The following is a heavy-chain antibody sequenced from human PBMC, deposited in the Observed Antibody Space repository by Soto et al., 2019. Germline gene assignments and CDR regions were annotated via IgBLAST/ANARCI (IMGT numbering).Heavy chain of an antibody. J-gene: IGHJ4*02. CDR2: MNGDGSRI. V-gene: IGHV3-74*01. CDR1: GFTFGNYW. CDR3: ATAEVDY. Sequence: EVQVVESGGGLVRPGGSLRLSCAASGFTFGNYWMHWVRQAPGKGLEWVSRMNGDGSRIDYVDSVKGRFTVSRDNAKNTLYLQMNSLRAEDTAVYYCATAEVDYWGPGTLVTVSS.